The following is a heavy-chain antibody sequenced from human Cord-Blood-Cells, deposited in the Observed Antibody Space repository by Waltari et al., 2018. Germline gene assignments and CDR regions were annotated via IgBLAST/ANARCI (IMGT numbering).Heavy chain of an antibody. CDR3: AGGIAAAGDY. CDR1: AFTFSSYS. Sequence: EVQLVESGGGLVKPGGSLRLSCAASAFTFSSYSMNWVRQAPGKGLEWVSSISSSSSYIYYADSVKGRFTISRDNAKNSLYLQMNSLRAEDTAVYYCAGGIAAAGDYWGQGTLVTVSS. CDR2: ISSSSSYI. V-gene: IGHV3-21*01. D-gene: IGHD6-13*01. J-gene: IGHJ4*02.